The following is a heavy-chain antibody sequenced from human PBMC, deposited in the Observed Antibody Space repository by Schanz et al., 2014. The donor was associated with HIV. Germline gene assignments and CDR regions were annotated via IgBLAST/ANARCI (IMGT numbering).Heavy chain of an antibody. Sequence: DVQLVESGGSLVQPGGSLRLSCAASGFRFRSYWMSWVRQAPGKGLEWVANIKEDGIEKYYVDSVKGRFTISRDNAKNSLYLNMYSLRTEDTAVYYCAKPEYDSRGNSQSHFDYWGQGTLVTVSS. V-gene: IGHV3-7*03. CDR3: AKPEYDSRGNSQSHFDY. CDR2: IKEDGIEK. J-gene: IGHJ4*02. D-gene: IGHD3-22*01. CDR1: GFRFRSYW.